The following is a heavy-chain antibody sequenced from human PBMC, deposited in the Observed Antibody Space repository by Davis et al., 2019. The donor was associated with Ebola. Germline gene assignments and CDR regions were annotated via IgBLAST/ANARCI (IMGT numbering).Heavy chain of an antibody. J-gene: IGHJ4*02. CDR2: ISGSRGYT. D-gene: IGHD3-22*01. Sequence: GESLKISCAASGFTFTLYAMNWVRQAPGKGLEWVSGISGSRGYTYYADSVKGRFTISRDNSKNTLYLQMNSLRAEDTAVYYCAKGRHSDYYDSSGYFYLDSDYWGQGTLVTVSP. CDR1: GFTFTLYA. V-gene: IGHV3-23*01. CDR3: AKGRHSDYYDSSGYFYLDSDY.